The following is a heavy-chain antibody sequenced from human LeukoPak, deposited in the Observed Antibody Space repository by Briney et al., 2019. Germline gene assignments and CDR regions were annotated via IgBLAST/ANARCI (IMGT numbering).Heavy chain of an antibody. CDR1: GYTFTSYG. CDR2: ISGYNGNT. J-gene: IGHJ4*02. Sequence: ASVKVSCKASGYTFTSYGISWVRQAPGQGLEWMGWISGYNGNTNYAQKLQGRVTMTTDTSTSTAYMELRSLRSDDTAVYYCARDLIYYGSGSSAYWGQGTLVTVSS. V-gene: IGHV1-18*01. D-gene: IGHD3-10*01. CDR3: ARDLIYYGSGSSAY.